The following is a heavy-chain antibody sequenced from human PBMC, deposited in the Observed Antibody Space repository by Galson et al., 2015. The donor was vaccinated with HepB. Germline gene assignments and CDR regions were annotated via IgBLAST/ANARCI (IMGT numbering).Heavy chain of an antibody. D-gene: IGHD4-17*01. CDR2: INPNSGGT. CDR1: GYTFTGYY. V-gene: IGHV1-2*02. Sequence: SVKVSCKASGYTFTGYYMHWVRQAPGQGLEWMGWINPNSGGTNYAQKFQGRVTMTRDTSISTAYMELSRLRSDDTAVYYCARMRGDYDRIDYYYYGMDVWGQGTTVTVSS. J-gene: IGHJ6*02. CDR3: ARMRGDYDRIDYYYYGMDV.